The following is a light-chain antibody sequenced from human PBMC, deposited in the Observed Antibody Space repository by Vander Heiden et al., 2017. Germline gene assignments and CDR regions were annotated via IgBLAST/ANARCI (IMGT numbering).Light chain of an antibody. Sequence: DLLMPQPPSTLSASVGDRVTITCRASQSISNWLAWYQQKPGKAPKLLIYKASSLESGVPSRFSGSGSGTEFTLTISSLQPDDFATYYCQQYNSYSWTFGQGTKVEIK. J-gene: IGKJ1*01. CDR2: KAS. CDR3: QQYNSYSWT. CDR1: QSISNW. V-gene: IGKV1-5*03.